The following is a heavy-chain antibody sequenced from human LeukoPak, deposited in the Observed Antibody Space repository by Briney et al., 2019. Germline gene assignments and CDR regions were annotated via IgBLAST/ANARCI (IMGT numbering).Heavy chain of an antibody. CDR2: INHSGST. CDR1: GGSFSGYY. V-gene: IGHV4-34*01. J-gene: IGHJ4*02. D-gene: IGHD2-15*01. Sequence: SETLSLTCAVYGGSFSGYYWSWIRQPPGKGLEWIGEINHSGSTNYNPSLKSRVTISVDTSKNQFSLKLSSVTAADTAVYYCAREACSGGSCGLDYWGQGTLVTVSS. CDR3: AREACSGGSCGLDY.